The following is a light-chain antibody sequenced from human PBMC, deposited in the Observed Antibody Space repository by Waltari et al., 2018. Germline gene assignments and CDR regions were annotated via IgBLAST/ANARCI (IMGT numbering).Light chain of an antibody. J-gene: IGKJ2*01. CDR2: DAS. V-gene: IGKV3-11*01. Sequence: EIVLPRPHPTFPFPPGETATSPSRASQSVGTYLAWYQQKPGQAPSLFIYDASNRATGIPARFRGSGSGTDFTLTISSLEAEDFAVYYCQQRSNWTPHTFGQGARLEIK. CDR3: QQRSNWTPHT. CDR1: QSVGTY.